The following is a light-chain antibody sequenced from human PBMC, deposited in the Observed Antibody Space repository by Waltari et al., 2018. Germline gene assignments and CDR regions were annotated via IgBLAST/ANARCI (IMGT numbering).Light chain of an antibody. CDR1: QGIINS. CDR2: TAS. J-gene: IGKJ2*01. CDR3: QQYFVFPYT. V-gene: IGKV1-NL1*01. Sequence: DIQMTQSPSSLSASVGDTVTITCRTSQGIINSLAWYQQKSGKAPKVLLSTASRLQSGVPSRFSGSGSGTLYTLTISGLQPEDFATYYCQQYFVFPYTFGQGTKLEI.